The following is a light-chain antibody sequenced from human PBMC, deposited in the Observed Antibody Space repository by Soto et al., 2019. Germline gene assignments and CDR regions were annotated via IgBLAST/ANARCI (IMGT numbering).Light chain of an antibody. CDR3: QQYYSYPYT. CDR2: RAS. J-gene: IGKJ2*01. CDR1: QSVSTW. Sequence: PSTLSASVGDRVIVTCRASQSVSTWLAWYQQKPGKAPKIVIQRASTLESGVPSTFSGSGSGTEFTLTISTLQPDDFATYFCQQYYSYPYTFGQGTKVDIK. V-gene: IGKV1-5*03.